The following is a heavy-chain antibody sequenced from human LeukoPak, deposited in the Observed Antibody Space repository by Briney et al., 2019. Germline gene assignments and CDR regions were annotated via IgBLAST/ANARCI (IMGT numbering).Heavy chain of an antibody. Sequence: GGSLRLSCVVSGLTFSNYAMTWVRQAPGRGLEWVSSIGGSGGTNYADSVRGRFTISRDNSRNTLYLQMNSLRAGDTAVYYCSRDPNGDYVGAIEFQRWGQGTLVTVSS. V-gene: IGHV3-23*01. D-gene: IGHD4-17*01. CDR3: SRDPNGDYVGAIEFQR. CDR1: GLTFSNYA. CDR2: IGGSGGT. J-gene: IGHJ1*01.